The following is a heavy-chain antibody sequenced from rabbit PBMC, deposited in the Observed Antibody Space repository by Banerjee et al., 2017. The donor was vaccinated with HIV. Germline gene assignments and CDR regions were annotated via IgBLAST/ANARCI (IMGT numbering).Heavy chain of an antibody. CDR3: ARDLSSDSDWHLDL. CDR1: GFSFSSNYW. V-gene: IGHV1S45*01. D-gene: IGHD4-1*01. J-gene: IGHJ4*01. Sequence: QEQLEESGGDLVKPEGSLTLTCTASGFSFSSNYWMCWVRQAPGKGLELIACIYAGSSGNTYYANWAKGRFTISKTSSTTVALQMTSLTAADTATYFCARDLSSDSDWHLDLRGPGTLVTVS. CDR2: IYAGSSGNT.